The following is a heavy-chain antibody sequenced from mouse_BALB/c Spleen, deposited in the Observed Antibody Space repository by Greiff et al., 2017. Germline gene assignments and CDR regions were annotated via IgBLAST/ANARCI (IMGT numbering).Heavy chain of an antibody. CDR1: GFTFSDYY. V-gene: IGHV5-4*02. CDR3: AREVTTYAMDY. J-gene: IGHJ4*01. D-gene: IGHD2-3*01. Sequence: EVQRVESGGGLVKPGGSLKLSCAASGFTFSDYYMYWVRQTPEKRLEWVATISDGGSYTYYPDSVKGRFTISRDNAKNNLYLQMSSLKSEDTAMYYCAREVTTYAMDYWGQGTSVTVSS. CDR2: ISDGGSYT.